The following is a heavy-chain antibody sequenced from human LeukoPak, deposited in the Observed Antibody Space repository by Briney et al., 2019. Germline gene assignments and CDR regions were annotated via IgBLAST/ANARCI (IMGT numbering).Heavy chain of an antibody. CDR1: GFSLSTSGVG. Sequence: SGPTLVKPTQTLTLTCTFSGFSLSTSGVGVGWIRQPPGKALEWLALIYWDDDKRYSPSLKSRLTITKDTSKNQVVLTMTNMDPVDTATYYCAHRSIPKVRGVRRGWFDPWGQGTLVTVSS. CDR3: AHRSIPKVRGVRRGWFDP. V-gene: IGHV2-5*02. D-gene: IGHD3-10*01. CDR2: IYWDDDK. J-gene: IGHJ5*02.